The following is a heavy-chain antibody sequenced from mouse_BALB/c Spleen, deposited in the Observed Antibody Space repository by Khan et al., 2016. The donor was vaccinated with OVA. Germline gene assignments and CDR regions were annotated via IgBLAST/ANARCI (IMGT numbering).Heavy chain of an antibody. V-gene: IGHV2-6-4*01. CDR3: AGNRDGESYWYFDV. J-gene: IGHJ1*01. CDR2: IWSGGST. D-gene: IGHD3-3*01. CDR1: GFSLSRYS. Sequence: QVQLKESGPGLVAPSQSLSITCTVSGFSLSRYSVYWVRQPPGKGLEWLGMIWSGGSTDYNSALKSRLSISKDNSKSQVFLKMNSLQSDDTAMYYCAGNRDGESYWYFDVWGAGTAVTVSS.